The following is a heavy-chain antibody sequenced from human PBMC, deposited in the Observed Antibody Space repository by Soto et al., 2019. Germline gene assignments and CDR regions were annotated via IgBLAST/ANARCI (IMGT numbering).Heavy chain of an antibody. J-gene: IGHJ4*02. D-gene: IGHD5-18*01. CDR1: GFSLTTTGVG. CDR3: ARTVDTTMVFSRFDY. V-gene: IGHV2-5*02. CDR2: LYWDDDK. Sequence: GSGPTLVNPTQTLTLTCTFSGFSLTTTGVGVGWIRQPPGKALEWLTLLYWDDDKRYSPSLKSRLTITKDTSKNQVVLTLTNMDPVDTATYYCARTVDTTMVFSRFDYWGQGTLVTVSS.